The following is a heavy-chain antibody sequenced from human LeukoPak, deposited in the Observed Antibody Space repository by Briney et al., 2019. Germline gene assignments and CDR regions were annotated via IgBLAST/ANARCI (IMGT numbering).Heavy chain of an antibody. V-gene: IGHV1-46*01. CDR1: GYSFTSYR. CDR2: INPSGGST. Sequence: ASVKVSCKAAGYSFTSYRMHWVRQAPGQGLEWKGIINPSGGSTSYAQKFQGRVTMARDTSTSIVYMELSSLRSEDTAVYYCANANDYYYYGMDVWGQGTTVTVSS. CDR3: ANANDYYYYGMDV. J-gene: IGHJ6*02.